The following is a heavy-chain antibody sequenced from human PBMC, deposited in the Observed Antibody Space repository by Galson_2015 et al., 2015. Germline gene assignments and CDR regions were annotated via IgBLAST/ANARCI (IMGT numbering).Heavy chain of an antibody. J-gene: IGHJ5*02. CDR1: GGSISSYY. D-gene: IGHD4-17*01. CDR3: ASAKGLPHDYGDYRGNWFDP. V-gene: IGHV4-59*01. CDR2: IYYSGST. Sequence: ETLSLTCTVSGGSISSYYWSWIRQPPGKGLEWIGYIYYSGSTNYNPSLKSRVTISVDTSKNQFSLKLSSVTAADTAVYYCASAKGLPHDYGDYRGNWFDPWGQGTLLTVSS.